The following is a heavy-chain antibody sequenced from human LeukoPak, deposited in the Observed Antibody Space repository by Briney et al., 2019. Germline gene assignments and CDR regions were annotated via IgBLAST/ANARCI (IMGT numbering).Heavy chain of an antibody. V-gene: IGHV4-34*01. CDR3: ATENGFNDD. J-gene: IGHJ4*02. CDR1: NGSFSGYY. CDR2: INHSGGT. D-gene: IGHD2-8*01. Sequence: SETLSLTCAVYNGSFSGYYWSWIRQSPGKGLEWIGEINHSGGTNYNPSLKSRLTISVDTSKNQFSLKLSSVTAADTAVYYCATENGFNDDWGQGTLVTVSS.